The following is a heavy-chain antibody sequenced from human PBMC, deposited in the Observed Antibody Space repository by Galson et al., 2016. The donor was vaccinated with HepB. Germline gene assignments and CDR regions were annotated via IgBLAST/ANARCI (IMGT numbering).Heavy chain of an antibody. CDR2: LYTSGNT. D-gene: IGHD3-9*01. CDR3: ARDTEGSLTGYFYYYMGV. J-gene: IGHJ6*03. Sequence: TLSLTCTVSGGSIRSGNYSWSWIRQPAGKGLEWIGRLYTSGNTNKNPSLKSRVTMSVDTSKNQFSLKLSSVTAADTAVYYCARDTEGSLTGYFYYYMGVGGKGTTVTVSS. V-gene: IGHV4-61*02. CDR1: GGSIRSGNYS.